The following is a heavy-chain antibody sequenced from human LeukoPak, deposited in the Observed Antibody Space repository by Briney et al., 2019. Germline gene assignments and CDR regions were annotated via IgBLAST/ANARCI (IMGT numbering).Heavy chain of an antibody. D-gene: IGHD3-22*01. Sequence: PSETLSLTCAVYGGSFSGYYWSWIRQPPGKGLEWIGEINHSGSTNYNPSPKSRVTISVDTSKNQFSLKLSSVTAADTAVYYCARGQNSYYGRSTHYYFDYWGQGTLVTVSS. J-gene: IGHJ4*02. CDR1: GGSFSGYY. CDR2: INHSGST. V-gene: IGHV4-34*01. CDR3: ARGQNSYYGRSTHYYFDY.